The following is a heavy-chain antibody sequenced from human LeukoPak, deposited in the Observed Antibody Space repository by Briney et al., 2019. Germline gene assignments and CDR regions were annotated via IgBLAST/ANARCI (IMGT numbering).Heavy chain of an antibody. J-gene: IGHJ5*02. CDR3: ARAVVTAIPGWFDP. Sequence: ASVKVSCKASGGTFSSHAISWVRQAPGQGLEWMGRIIPILGIANYAQKFQGRVTITADKSTSTAYMELSSLRSEDTAVYYCARAVVTAIPGWFDPWGQGTLVTVSS. V-gene: IGHV1-69*04. CDR1: GGTFSSHA. D-gene: IGHD2-21*02. CDR2: IIPILGIA.